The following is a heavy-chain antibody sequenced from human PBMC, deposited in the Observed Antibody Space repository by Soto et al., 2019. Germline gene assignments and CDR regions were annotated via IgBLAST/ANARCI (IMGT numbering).Heavy chain of an antibody. V-gene: IGHV3-9*01. D-gene: IGHD1-26*01. J-gene: IGHJ6*02. CDR3: AKDSAYRYFYYGLDV. CDR2: ISWNSGFI. Sequence: EVHLVESGGGLVQPGRSLRLSCVASGFTFDDYAMHWVRQAPGKGLEWVSGISWNSGFIGYADSVKGRFTISRDNAKNSLYLQMNSLRAEDTALYYCAKDSAYRYFYYGLDVWGQGTTVTVSS. CDR1: GFTFDDYA.